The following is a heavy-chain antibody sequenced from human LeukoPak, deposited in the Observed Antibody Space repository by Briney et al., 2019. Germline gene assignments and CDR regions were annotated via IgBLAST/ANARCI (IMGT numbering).Heavy chain of an antibody. D-gene: IGHD3-22*01. CDR3: AKGTVIVVLDAY. V-gene: IGHV3-23*01. CDR2: ISGGSGASR. CDR1: GFTFITYA. J-gene: IGHJ4*02. Sequence: GGSLRLSCGASGFTFITYAMSWVRQAPGKGLEWVSGISGGSGASRYYAESVRGRFTISRDNSKNTLYLQMNSLRAEDTAVYYCAKGTVIVVLDAYWGQGTLVTVSS.